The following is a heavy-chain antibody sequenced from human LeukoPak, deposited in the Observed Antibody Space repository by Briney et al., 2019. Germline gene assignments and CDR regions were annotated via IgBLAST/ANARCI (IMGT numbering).Heavy chain of an antibody. CDR2: IIPIFGTA. D-gene: IGHD3-3*01. J-gene: IGHJ3*01. V-gene: IGHV1-69*05. CDR3: ARGTGFLEWLSAFDV. Sequence: ASVKVSCKASGGTFSSYAISWVRQAPGQGLEWMGGIIPIFGTANYAQKFQGRVTITTDESTSTAYMELSSLRSEDTAVYYCARGTGFLEWLSAFDVWGQGTMVTVSP. CDR1: GGTFSSYA.